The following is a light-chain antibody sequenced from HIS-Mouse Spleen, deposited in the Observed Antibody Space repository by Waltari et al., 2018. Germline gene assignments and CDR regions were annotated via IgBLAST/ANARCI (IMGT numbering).Light chain of an antibody. CDR2: DVS. Sequence: QSALTQPRSVSGSPGQSVTISCTGTSSDVGGYNYVSWYQQHPGKAPKLMIYDVSKRPSGVPDRFSGSKSGNTAYLTISGLQAEDEADYYCSSYTSSSTRVFGGGTKLTVL. J-gene: IGLJ3*02. V-gene: IGLV2-11*01. CDR1: SSDVGGYNY. CDR3: SSYTSSSTRV.